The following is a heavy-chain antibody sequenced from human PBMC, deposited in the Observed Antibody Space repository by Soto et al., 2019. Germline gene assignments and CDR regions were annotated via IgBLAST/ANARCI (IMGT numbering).Heavy chain of an antibody. CDR3: ARDVSVNYYDSTYYYYAMDV. CDR2: IVPFFKGT. D-gene: IGHD3-22*01. Sequence: QVQLVQSGAEVKKPGSWVKVPCKASGGTFSGDAISWLRQAPGQGLEWMGQIVPFFKGTKYAQKFQGRVTITADDSTSTAFLDLSSLRSEDTAVYFCARDVSVNYYDSTYYYYAMDVWGQGTTVTVSS. CDR1: GGTFSGDA. J-gene: IGHJ6*02. V-gene: IGHV1-69*01.